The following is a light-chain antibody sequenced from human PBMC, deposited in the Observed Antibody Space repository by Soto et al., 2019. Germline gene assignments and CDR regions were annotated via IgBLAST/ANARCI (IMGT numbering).Light chain of an antibody. CDR3: QQHGISHIT. V-gene: IGKV3-20*01. Sequence: VLTQSPGTLSLSQGGSATLSCRASQNINNNYLAWYQHNPGQAPRLLMYDASLRATGVPDRFSGSGSGTDFTLTITRLEPDDSAVYYCQQHGISHITFGQGTRLEIK. CDR1: QNINNNY. CDR2: DAS. J-gene: IGKJ5*01.